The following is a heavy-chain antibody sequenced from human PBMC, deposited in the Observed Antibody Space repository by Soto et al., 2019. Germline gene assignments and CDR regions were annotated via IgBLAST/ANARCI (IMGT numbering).Heavy chain of an antibody. CDR1: GGSISSSSYY. J-gene: IGHJ1*01. Sequence: QLQLQESGPGLVKPSETLSLTCTVSGGSISSSSYYWGWIRQPPGKGLEWIGSIYYSGSTYYNPSLKSRVTISVDTSKNQFSLKLSSVTAADTAVYYCASHEFWRGSYYLNPAEYFQHWGQGTLVTVSS. V-gene: IGHV4-39*01. CDR3: ASHEFWRGSYYLNPAEYFQH. D-gene: IGHD3-10*01. CDR2: IYYSGST.